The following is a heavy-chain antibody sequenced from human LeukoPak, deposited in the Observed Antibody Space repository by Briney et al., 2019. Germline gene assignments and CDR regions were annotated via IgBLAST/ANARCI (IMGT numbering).Heavy chain of an antibody. CDR3: ARSVGLYDILTGYYTGSGAFDI. CDR2: IYSGGST. V-gene: IGHV3-66*01. CDR1: GFTVSSNY. D-gene: IGHD3-9*01. J-gene: IGHJ3*02. Sequence: GGSLRLSCAASGFTVSSNYMSWVRQAPGKGLEWVSVIYSGGSTYYAESVKGRFTISRDNSKNTLYIQMTSLRAADTAVYYCARSVGLYDILTGYYTGSGAFDIWGQGTMVTVSS.